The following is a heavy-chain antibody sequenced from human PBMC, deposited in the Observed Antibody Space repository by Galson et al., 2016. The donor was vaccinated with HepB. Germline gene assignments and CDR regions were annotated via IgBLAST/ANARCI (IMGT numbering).Heavy chain of an antibody. J-gene: IGHJ4*02. CDR2: IFHRGNA. V-gene: IGHV4/OR15-8*01. CDR1: GDSISNDIW. CDR3: VRGGTYYLSF. Sequence: SETLSLTCVVSGDSISNDIWWSWVRQPPGKGLEWIGEIFHRGNANYNPSLKSRVTISADKSKNQLSLTLRSVTAADTAIYYCVRGGTYYLSFWGQGTLVTVSS. D-gene: IGHD1-26*01.